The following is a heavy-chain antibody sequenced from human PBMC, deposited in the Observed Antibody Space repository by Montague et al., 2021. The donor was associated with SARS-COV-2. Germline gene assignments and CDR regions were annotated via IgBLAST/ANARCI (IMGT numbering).Heavy chain of an antibody. D-gene: IGHD2-2*01. CDR2: TYFRSKWYN. J-gene: IGHJ4*02. Sequence: CAISGDSVSTNNTTWNWVRQSPSGDLEWLGRTYFRSKWYNDYAVSVKSRITINPDTSKNQFSLQLKSVTPKDTAIYFCGRVFAPAGMFDFWGQGTLVTVSS. CDR3: GRVFAPAGMFDF. V-gene: IGHV6-1*01. CDR1: GDSVSTNNTT.